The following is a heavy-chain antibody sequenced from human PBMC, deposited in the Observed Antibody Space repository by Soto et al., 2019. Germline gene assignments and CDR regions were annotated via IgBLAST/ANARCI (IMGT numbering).Heavy chain of an antibody. J-gene: IGHJ4*02. CDR3: ATDRSWNFNY. V-gene: IGHV3-7*01. D-gene: IGHD1-7*01. CDR1: GITFSDYW. CDR2: IRGDGSET. Sequence: GGSLRLSCALAGITFSDYWMSWLRQAPGKGLEWVANIRGDGSETHYVDSVKGRFTISRDNAKNSLYLQMTSLRAEDTAVYYCATDRSWNFNYWGQGTPVTVSS.